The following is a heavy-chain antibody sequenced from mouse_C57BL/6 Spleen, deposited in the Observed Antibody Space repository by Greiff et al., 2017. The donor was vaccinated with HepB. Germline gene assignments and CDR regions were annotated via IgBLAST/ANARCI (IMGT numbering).Heavy chain of an antibody. CDR3: TRDYGSSYVGY. CDR2: IDPEDGDT. Sequence: EVKLMESGAELVRPRASVKLSCTASGFNIKDYYMHWVKQRPEQGLEWIGRIDPEDGDTEYAPKFQGKATMTADTSSNTAYLQLSSLTSEDTAVYYCTRDYGSSYVGYWGQGTTLTVSS. V-gene: IGHV14-1*01. D-gene: IGHD1-1*01. CDR1: GFNIKDYY. J-gene: IGHJ2*01.